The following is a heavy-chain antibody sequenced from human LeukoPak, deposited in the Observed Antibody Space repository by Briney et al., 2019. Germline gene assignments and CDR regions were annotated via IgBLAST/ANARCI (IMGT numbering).Heavy chain of an antibody. CDR1: GFTFSKYA. Sequence: GGSLRLSCAASGFTFSKYAINWVRQAPGKGLEWVSVVSDDGGATYYAASVKGRSTISRDNSKNTVYLQMNSLRAEDTAVYYCLKEVMGGGNIDHWGQGTLVTVSS. V-gene: IGHV3-23*01. CDR2: VSDDGGAT. D-gene: IGHD3-16*01. CDR3: LKEVMGGGNIDH. J-gene: IGHJ4*02.